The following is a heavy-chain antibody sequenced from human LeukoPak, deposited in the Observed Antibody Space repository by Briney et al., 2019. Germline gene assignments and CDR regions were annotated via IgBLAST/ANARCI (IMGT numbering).Heavy chain of an antibody. CDR1: GGTFSSYA. Sequence: ASVKVSCKASGGTFSSYAISWVRQAPGQGLEWMGRIIPIFGTANYAQKFQGRDTITTDESTSTAYMELSSLRSEDTAVYYCAREDTIFGVVIGFDYWGQGTLVTVSS. V-gene: IGHV1-69*05. J-gene: IGHJ4*02. CDR2: IIPIFGTA. CDR3: AREDTIFGVVIGFDY. D-gene: IGHD3-3*01.